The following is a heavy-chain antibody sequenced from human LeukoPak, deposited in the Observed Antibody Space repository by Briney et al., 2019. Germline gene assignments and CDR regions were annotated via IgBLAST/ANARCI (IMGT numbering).Heavy chain of an antibody. Sequence: GGSLRLSCAVSGITLSNYGMSWVRQAPGKGLEWVAGISDSGGSTKYADSVKGRFTISRDNAKNSLYLQMNSLRAEDTAVYYCARAIAAAGPFDYWGQGTLVTVSS. V-gene: IGHV3-23*01. CDR3: ARAIAAAGPFDY. CDR1: GITLSNYG. D-gene: IGHD6-13*01. CDR2: ISDSGGST. J-gene: IGHJ4*02.